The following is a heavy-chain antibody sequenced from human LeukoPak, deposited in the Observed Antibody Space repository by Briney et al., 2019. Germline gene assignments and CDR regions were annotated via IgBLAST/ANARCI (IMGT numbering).Heavy chain of an antibody. V-gene: IGHV1-3*01. Sequence: EASVKVSCKASGHTFTNYVVHWVRQAPGQRPEWMGWINAGNGDTKYSQNFQGRVTITRDTSASTAYMELSSLTSEDTALYYCARDDCGDTCYPGGYWGQGTLVTVSS. CDR3: ARDDCGDTCYPGGY. D-gene: IGHD2-21*01. CDR1: GHTFTNYV. CDR2: INAGNGDT. J-gene: IGHJ4*02.